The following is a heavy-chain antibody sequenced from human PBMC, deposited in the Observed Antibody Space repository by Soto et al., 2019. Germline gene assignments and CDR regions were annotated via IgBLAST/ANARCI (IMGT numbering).Heavy chain of an antibody. D-gene: IGHD3-10*01. Sequence: QVQLVQSGAEVKKPGASVKVSCKASGYTFTSYAMHWVRQAPGQRLEWMGWINAGNGNTKYSQKFQGRVTITRDTPASTAYMELSSLRSEDTAVYYCARDLGITIHGDDYWGQGTLVTVST. CDR3: ARDLGITIHGDDY. J-gene: IGHJ4*02. V-gene: IGHV1-3*01. CDR1: GYTFTSYA. CDR2: INAGNGNT.